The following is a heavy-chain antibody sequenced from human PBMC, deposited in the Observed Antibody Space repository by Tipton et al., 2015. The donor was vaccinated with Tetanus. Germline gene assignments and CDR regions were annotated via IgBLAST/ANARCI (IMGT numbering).Heavy chain of an antibody. CDR2: IYYSGST. Sequence: TLSLTCTVSGGSISSSSYYWGWIRQPPGKGLEWIGSIYYSGSTYYNPSLKSRVTISLDTSKNQFSLKLSSVTAADTAVYYCARRVGRTYYYDSSGYYGSGTWYFDLWGRGPLVPVSS. J-gene: IGHJ2*01. CDR1: GGSISSSSYY. V-gene: IGHV4-39*01. CDR3: ARRVGRTYYYDSSGYYGSGTWYFDL. D-gene: IGHD3-22*01.